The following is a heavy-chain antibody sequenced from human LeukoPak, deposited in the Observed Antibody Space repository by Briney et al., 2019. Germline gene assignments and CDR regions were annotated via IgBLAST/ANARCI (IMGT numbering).Heavy chain of an antibody. CDR1: GFNFSNYA. CDR3: AKDRSSATSCSNY. Sequence: PGGSLRLSSAASGFNFSNYAMTWVRQAPGKGLEWVSAITGSSSNTYYADSVKGRFTISRDNSKNMLCLELNSLAVEDTAIYYCAKDRSSATSCSNYWGRGTLVTVSS. CDR2: ITGSSSNT. V-gene: IGHV3-23*01. D-gene: IGHD2-2*01. J-gene: IGHJ4*02.